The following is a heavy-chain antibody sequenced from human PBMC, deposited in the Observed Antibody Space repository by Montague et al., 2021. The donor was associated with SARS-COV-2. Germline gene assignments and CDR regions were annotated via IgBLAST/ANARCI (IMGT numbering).Heavy chain of an antibody. V-gene: IGHV4-39*07. CDR1: GDSISSNTYY. CDR2: IFYSKTT. D-gene: IGHD4-17*01. J-gene: IGHJ4*02. Sequence: SETLSLTCTVSGDSISSNTYYWGWIRQPPGKGLEWIGNIFYSKTTYYSPSLKSRVTISVDTSKDQYSLTLRFVTAADTALYYCARGMNFGDYPIDSWGQGTLVTVSS. CDR3: ARGMNFGDYPIDS.